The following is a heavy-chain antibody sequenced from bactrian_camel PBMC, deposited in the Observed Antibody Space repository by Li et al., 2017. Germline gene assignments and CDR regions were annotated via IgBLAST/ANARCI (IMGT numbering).Heavy chain of an antibody. CDR2: SRSDGTT. V-gene: IGHV3S53*01. CDR3: AADPTMYAACTTDWRGLRFGY. CDR1: GFTFYASD. D-gene: IGHD1*01. J-gene: IGHJ6*01. Sequence: HVQLVESGGGSVQAGGSLTLSCTASGFTFYASDIGWYRQAPDSECELVSSSRSDGTTSYAESVKDRFTISRDNAKTTVYLQMNSLKSEDTAVYYCAADPTMYAACTTDWRGLRFGYWGQ.